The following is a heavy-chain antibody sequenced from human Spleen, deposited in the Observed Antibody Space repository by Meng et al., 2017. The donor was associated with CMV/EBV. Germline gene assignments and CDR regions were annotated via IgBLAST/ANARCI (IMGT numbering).Heavy chain of an antibody. V-gene: IGHV2-5*01. Sequence: TCSFSGFSLTTGGLAVGWIRQAPGKALEWLAVLYWKDDNLYNPPLSSRLTITKDTSKNQVVLTMTNMDPVDTATYYCARSLSNWFDPWGQGTLVTVSS. CDR3: ARSLSNWFDP. J-gene: IGHJ5*02. CDR2: LYWKDDN. CDR1: GFSLTTGGLA.